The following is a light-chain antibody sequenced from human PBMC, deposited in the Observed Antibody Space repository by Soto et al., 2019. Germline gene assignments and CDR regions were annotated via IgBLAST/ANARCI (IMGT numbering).Light chain of an antibody. CDR3: QQYYSTLPT. V-gene: IGKV4-1*01. Sequence: DIVMTQSPDSLAVSLGERATINCKSSQSVLYSSNNKNYLAWYQQKPGQPPKLLIYWASTRESGVHDRFSGSGSGTDFTLTISSLQAEDVAVYYCQQYYSTLPTFGQGTKVEIK. CDR1: QSVLYSSNNKNY. CDR2: WAS. J-gene: IGKJ1*01.